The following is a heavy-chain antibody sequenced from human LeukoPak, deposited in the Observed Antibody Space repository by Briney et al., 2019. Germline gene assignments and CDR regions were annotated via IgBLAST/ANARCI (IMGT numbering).Heavy chain of an antibody. J-gene: IGHJ5*02. CDR3: ARDIYCSGGSCHGNWFDP. Sequence: PSETLSLTCAVSGYSISSGYYWGWIRQPPGKGLEWIGSIYHSGSTYYNPSLKSRVTISVDTSKNQFSLKLSSVTAADTAVYYCARDIYCSGGSCHGNWFDPWGQGTLVTVSS. V-gene: IGHV4-38-2*02. CDR2: IYHSGST. CDR1: GYSISSGYY. D-gene: IGHD2-15*01.